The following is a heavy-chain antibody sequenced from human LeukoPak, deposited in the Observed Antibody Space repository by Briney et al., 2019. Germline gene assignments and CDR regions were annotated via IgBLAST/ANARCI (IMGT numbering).Heavy chain of an antibody. J-gene: IGHJ4*02. V-gene: IGHV4-34*01. CDR2: INHSGST. CDR1: GGSFSGYY. Sequence: PSETLSLTCAVYGGSFSGYYWGWIRQPPGKGLEWIGEINHSGSTNYNPSLKSRVTISVDTSKNQFSLKLSSVTAADTAVYYCARRWYYGSGSYRRLFDYWGQGTLVTVSS. CDR3: ARRWYYGSGSYRRLFDY. D-gene: IGHD3-10*01.